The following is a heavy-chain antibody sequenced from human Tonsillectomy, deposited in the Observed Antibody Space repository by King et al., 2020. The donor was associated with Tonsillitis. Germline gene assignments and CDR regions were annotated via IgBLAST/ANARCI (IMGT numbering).Heavy chain of an antibody. J-gene: IGHJ6*03. D-gene: IGHD1-1*01. CDR2: IWYDGSVE. CDR3: AREDRPATGSAISHYYMDV. CDR1: GFTFSNYG. Sequence: VQLVESGGGVVQPGRSLRLSCAVSGFTFSNYGMHWVRQAPGKGLQWEALIWYDGSVEYYGDSVKGRFSISRDNSNNTLYLQMNRLRAEDTALYYCAREDRPATGSAISHYYMDVCGKGTTVTVSS. V-gene: IGHV3-33*08.